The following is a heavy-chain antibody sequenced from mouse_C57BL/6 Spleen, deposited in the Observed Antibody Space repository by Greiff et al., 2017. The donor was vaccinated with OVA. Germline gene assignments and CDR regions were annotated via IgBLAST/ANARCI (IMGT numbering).Heavy chain of an antibody. CDR1: GYTFTSYW. V-gene: IGHV1-55*01. J-gene: IGHJ2*01. CDR2: IYPGSGST. CDR3: ARKGYYYGLYYFDY. D-gene: IGHD1-1*01. Sequence: QVQLQQPGAELVKPGASVKMSCKASGYTFTSYWITWVKQRPGQGLEWIGDIYPGSGSTNYNEKFKSKATLTVDTSSSTAYMQLSSLTSEDSAVYYCARKGYYYGLYYFDYWGQGTTLTVSS.